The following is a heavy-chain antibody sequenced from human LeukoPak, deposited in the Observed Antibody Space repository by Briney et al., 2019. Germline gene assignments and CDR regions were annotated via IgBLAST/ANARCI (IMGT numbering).Heavy chain of an antibody. CDR1: GGSISSGSYY. Sequence: PSETLSLTCTVSGGSISSGSYYWSWIRQPAGKGLEWIGRIYTSGSTNYNPSLKSRVTISVDTSKNQFSLKLSSVTAADTAVYYCASSRYFDWQYFDYWGQGTLVTVSS. D-gene: IGHD3-9*01. CDR3: ASSRYFDWQYFDY. V-gene: IGHV4-61*02. J-gene: IGHJ4*02. CDR2: IYTSGST.